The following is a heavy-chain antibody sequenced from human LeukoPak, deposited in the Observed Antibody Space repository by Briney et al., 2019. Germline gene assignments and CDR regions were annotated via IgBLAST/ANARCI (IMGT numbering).Heavy chain of an antibody. V-gene: IGHV4-4*07. CDR3: ARRAHNTGWSFDY. J-gene: IGHJ4*02. Sequence: SETLSLTCSVSGDSISGYYWTWIRQSAGKGLEWIGHIYSSGIATYSPSLKSRLTMSVDTSKNQFSLRLTSVSAADTAIYYCARRAHNTGWSFDYWGQGTLVTVSP. CDR1: GDSISGYY. CDR2: IYSSGIA. D-gene: IGHD6-19*01.